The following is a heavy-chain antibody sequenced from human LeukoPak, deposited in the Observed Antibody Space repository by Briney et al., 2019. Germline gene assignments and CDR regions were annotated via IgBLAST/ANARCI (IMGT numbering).Heavy chain of an antibody. CDR2: ISGSGGST. D-gene: IGHD4-23*01. V-gene: IGHV3-23*01. J-gene: IGHJ4*02. Sequence: PGGSLRLSCAASGFTFSSYAMSWVRQAPGKGVGWVSAISGSGGSTHYADSVKGRFTISRENSKSTLYLQMNSLRAEDTAVYYCAKDHRASTSISKIDYGGFSASYFDYWGQGTLVTVSS. CDR3: AKDHRASTSISKIDYGGFSASYFDY. CDR1: GFTFSSYA.